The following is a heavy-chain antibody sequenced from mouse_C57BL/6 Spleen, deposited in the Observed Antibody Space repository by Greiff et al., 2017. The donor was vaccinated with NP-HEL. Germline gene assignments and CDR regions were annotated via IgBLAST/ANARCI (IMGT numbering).Heavy chain of an antibody. D-gene: IGHD1-1*01. CDR1: GYAFTNYL. V-gene: IGHV1-54*01. CDR2: INPGSGGT. J-gene: IGHJ2*01. Sequence: VQLKESGAELVRPGTSVKVSCKASGYAFTNYLIEWVKQRPGQGLEWIGVINPGSGGTNYNEKFKGKATLTADKSSSTAYMQLSSLTSEDSAVYFCARWATTVYYFDYWGQGTTLTVSS. CDR3: ARWATTVYYFDY.